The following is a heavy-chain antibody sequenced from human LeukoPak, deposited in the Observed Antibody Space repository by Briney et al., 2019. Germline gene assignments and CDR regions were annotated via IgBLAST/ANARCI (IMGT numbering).Heavy chain of an antibody. V-gene: IGHV2-5*02. CDR2: LYWDNDN. J-gene: IGHJ4*02. CDR3: AHRRSGYNWNHGDFDY. Sequence: SGPTLVKPTQTLTLTCTFSGFSLSTSGVGVGWIRQPPGKDPEWLAILYWDNDNRYSPSLKTRLTVIKDTSKNLAVLIMTDMDPVDTATYFCAHRRSGYNWNHGDFDYWGQGTLVTVSS. D-gene: IGHD1-14*01. CDR1: GFSLSTSGVG.